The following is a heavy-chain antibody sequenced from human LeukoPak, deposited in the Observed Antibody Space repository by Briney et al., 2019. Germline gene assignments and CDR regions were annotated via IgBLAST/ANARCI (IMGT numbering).Heavy chain of an antibody. CDR1: GYTFTGHY. J-gene: IGHJ4*02. CDR3: ARDYGFYSGLFFFDY. Sequence: ASVKVSCKASGYTFTGHYIHWVRQAPGQGLEWMGWINPNSGGTKYAQKFQGRVTMTRDTSISTAYMELSKLRSDDTAVYSCARDYGFYSGLFFFDYWGQGTLVTVSS. CDR2: INPNSGGT. D-gene: IGHD1-26*01. V-gene: IGHV1-2*02.